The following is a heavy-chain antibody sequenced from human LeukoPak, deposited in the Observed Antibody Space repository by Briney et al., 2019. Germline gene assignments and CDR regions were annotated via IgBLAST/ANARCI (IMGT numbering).Heavy chain of an antibody. J-gene: IGHJ5*02. V-gene: IGHV4-59*01. Sequence: SETLSLTCTVSGGSISGYYWNWIRQPQGKGLEWIGYIYYSGTIKYNPSLKSRVTISVDTSKNQFSLKLPSVTAADTATYYCARGDDFTSTYFDPWGQGTRVTVSS. D-gene: IGHD3-3*01. CDR3: ARGDDFTSTYFDP. CDR2: IYYSGTI. CDR1: GGSISGYY.